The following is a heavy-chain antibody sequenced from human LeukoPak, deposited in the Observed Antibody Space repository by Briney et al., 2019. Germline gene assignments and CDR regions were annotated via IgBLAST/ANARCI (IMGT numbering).Heavy chain of an antibody. CDR3: ARDREDILTGYDY. J-gene: IGHJ4*02. Sequence: ASVKVSCKASGYTFTGYYMHWVRQAPGQGLEWMGWINPNNGGTNYAQKFQGRVTMIRDTSISTAYMELSRLRSDDTAVYYCARDREDILTGYDYWGQGTLVTVSS. V-gene: IGHV1-2*02. D-gene: IGHD3-9*01. CDR1: GYTFTGYY. CDR2: INPNNGGT.